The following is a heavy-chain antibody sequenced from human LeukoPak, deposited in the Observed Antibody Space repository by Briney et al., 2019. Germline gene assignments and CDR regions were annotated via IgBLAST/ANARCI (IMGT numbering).Heavy chain of an antibody. D-gene: IGHD2-2*01. CDR3: AKKESRYCSSTSCLIGMDV. CDR2: ISGSGGST. Sequence: PGGSLRLSCAASGFTFSSYAMSWVRQAPGKGLEWVSAISGSGGSTYYADSVKGRFTISRDNSKNTLYLQMNSLRAEDTAVYYCAKKESRYCSSTSCLIGMDVWGQGTTVTVSS. V-gene: IGHV3-23*01. J-gene: IGHJ6*02. CDR1: GFTFSSYA.